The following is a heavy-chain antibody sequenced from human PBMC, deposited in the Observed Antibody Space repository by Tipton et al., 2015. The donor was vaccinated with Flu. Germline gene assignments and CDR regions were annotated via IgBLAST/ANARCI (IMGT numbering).Heavy chain of an antibody. V-gene: IGHV4-39*01. CDR1: SGSIRSTNYF. CDR2: IFPSGTP. Sequence: GLVKPSETLSLTCTVSSGSIRSTNYFCAWIRQPPGKRLELIGSIFPSGTPYYNPSLKSRVTISVDTSKSQFSLKLRSVTAADTAVYYCARHSPKCSSASCPFDCWGQGTLVTVSS. D-gene: IGHD2-2*01. CDR3: ARHSPKCSSASCPFDC. J-gene: IGHJ4*02.